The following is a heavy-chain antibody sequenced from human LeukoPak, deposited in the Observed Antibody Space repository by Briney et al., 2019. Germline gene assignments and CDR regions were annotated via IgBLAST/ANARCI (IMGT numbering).Heavy chain of an antibody. Sequence: PGGSLRLSCAASGFTFSSYEMNWVRQAPGKGLEWVSYISSSGSTIYYADSVKGRFTISRDNAKNSLYLQMNSLTAEDTAVYYCAKDVSHFTFPLYQWGQGTLVTVSS. J-gene: IGHJ4*02. CDR1: GFTFSSYE. CDR3: AKDVSHFTFPLYQ. V-gene: IGHV3-48*03. D-gene: IGHD2-2*01. CDR2: ISSSGSTI.